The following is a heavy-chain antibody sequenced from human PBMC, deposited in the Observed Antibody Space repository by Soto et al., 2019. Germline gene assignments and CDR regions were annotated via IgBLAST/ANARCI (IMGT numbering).Heavy chain of an antibody. CDR2: ISWDGGST. D-gene: IGHD6-6*01. V-gene: IGHV3-43*01. CDR3: AKDISRRSYYYYGMDV. CDR1: GFTFDDYT. J-gene: IGHJ6*02. Sequence: EVQLVESGGVVVQPGGSLRLSCAASGFTFDDYTMHWVRQAPGKGLEWVSLISWDGGSTYYADSVKGRFNIYRDNSKNSLYLQMNSLRTEDTALYYCAKDISRRSYYYYGMDVWGQGTTVTVSS.